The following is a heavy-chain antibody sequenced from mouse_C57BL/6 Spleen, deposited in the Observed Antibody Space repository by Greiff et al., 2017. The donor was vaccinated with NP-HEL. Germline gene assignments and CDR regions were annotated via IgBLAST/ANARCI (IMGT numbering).Heavy chain of an antibody. CDR2: INPNYGTT. CDR3: AKGGNYGYWYFDV. Sequence: EVQLQQSGPELVKPGASVKISCKASGYSFTDSNMNWVKQSNGKSLEWIGVINPNYGTTSYNQQFKGKATLTVDQSSSTAYMQLNSLTSEDSAVYYCAKGGNYGYWYFDVWGTGTTVTVSS. J-gene: IGHJ1*03. V-gene: IGHV1-39*01. D-gene: IGHD2-1*01. CDR1: GYSFTDSN.